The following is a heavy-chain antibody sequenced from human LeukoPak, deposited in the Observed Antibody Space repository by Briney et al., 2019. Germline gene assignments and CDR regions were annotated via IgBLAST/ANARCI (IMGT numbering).Heavy chain of an antibody. D-gene: IGHD1-26*01. J-gene: IGHJ4*02. CDR3: ARHPYSGSYHFDY. CDR1: GYIFTGYY. V-gene: IGHV1-2*02. Sequence: ASVKVSCKASGYIFTGYYMHWVRQAPGQGLEWMGWINPNSGGTNSAQKFQGRVTMTRDTSVSTAYMELSRLTSDDTAVYYCARHPYSGSYHFDYWGQGTLVTVSS. CDR2: INPNSGGT.